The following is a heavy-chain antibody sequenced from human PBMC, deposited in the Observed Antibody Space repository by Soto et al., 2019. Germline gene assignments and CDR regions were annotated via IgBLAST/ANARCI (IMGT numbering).Heavy chain of an antibody. CDR2: IYTSGST. Sequence: KPSETLSLTCTVSGGSISSYYWSWIRQPAGKGLEWIGRIYTSGSTNYNPSLKSRVTMSVDTSKNQFSLKLSSVTAADTAVYYCARDHGYCSSTSCYVSDYWGQGTLVTVSS. V-gene: IGHV4-4*07. D-gene: IGHD2-2*01. CDR1: GGSISSYY. CDR3: ARDHGYCSSTSCYVSDY. J-gene: IGHJ4*02.